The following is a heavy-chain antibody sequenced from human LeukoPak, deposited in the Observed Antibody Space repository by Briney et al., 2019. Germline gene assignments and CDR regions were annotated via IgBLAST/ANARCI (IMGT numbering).Heavy chain of an antibody. V-gene: IGHV1-3*01. CDR3: ARVVVAAGTNYYYGMDV. Sequence: ASVKVSCKASGYTFTSYAMHWVRQAPGQRLEWMGWINAGNGNTKYSQKFQGRVTITRDTSASKAYMELSSLRSEDTAVYYCARVVVAAGTNYYYGMDVWGQGTTVTVSS. CDR1: GYTFTSYA. CDR2: INAGNGNT. D-gene: IGHD6-13*01. J-gene: IGHJ6*02.